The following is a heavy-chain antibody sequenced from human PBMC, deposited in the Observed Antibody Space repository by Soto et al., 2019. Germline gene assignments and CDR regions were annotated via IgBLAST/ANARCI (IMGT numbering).Heavy chain of an antibody. V-gene: IGHV3-74*01. CDR3: ATRTSYDECSGYFDY. Sequence: GGSLRLSCAASGFTFSSYWMHWVRQAPGKGLVWVSRINSDGSSTSYADSVKGRFTISRDNAKNTLYLQMNSLRAEDTAVYYCATRTSYDECSGYFDYWGQGTLVTVSS. J-gene: IGHJ4*02. CDR2: INSDGSST. CDR1: GFTFSSYW. D-gene: IGHD3-22*01.